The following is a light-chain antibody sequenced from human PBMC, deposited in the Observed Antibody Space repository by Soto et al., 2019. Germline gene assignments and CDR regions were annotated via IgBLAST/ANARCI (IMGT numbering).Light chain of an antibody. J-gene: IGKJ1*01. Sequence: EIVMTQSPATLSVSPGERASLSCRASQSVSSNFAWYQQKPGQAPRLLIYGASTRATGIPARFSGSGSGTEFTLTISSLQSVDFAVYYCEQYKNWLTWTFGQGTKVEIK. CDR2: GAS. CDR1: QSVSSN. V-gene: IGKV3-15*01. CDR3: EQYKNWLTWT.